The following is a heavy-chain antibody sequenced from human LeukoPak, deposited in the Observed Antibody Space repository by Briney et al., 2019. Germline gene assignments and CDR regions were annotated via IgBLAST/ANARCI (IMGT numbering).Heavy chain of an antibody. Sequence: SETLSLTCAVYGGSFSGYYWSWIRQPPGKGLEWIGEINHSGSTNYNPSLKSRVTISVDTSKNQFSLKLSSVTAADTAVYYRARLYAPAGYWGQGTLVTVSS. V-gene: IGHV4-34*01. D-gene: IGHD2-2*02. CDR2: INHSGST. CDR1: GGSFSGYY. J-gene: IGHJ4*02. CDR3: ARLYAPAGY.